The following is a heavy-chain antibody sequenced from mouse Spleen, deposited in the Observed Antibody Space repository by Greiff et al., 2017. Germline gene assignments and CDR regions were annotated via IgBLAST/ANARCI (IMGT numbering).Heavy chain of an antibody. V-gene: IGHV5-9-2*01. CDR1: GFTFSSYG. CDR3: ARLNYYGSSPLAMDY. J-gene: IGHJ4*01. D-gene: IGHD1-1*01. CDR2: ISGGGSYT. Sequence: EVNVVESGGGLVKPGGSLKLSCAASGFTFSSYGMSWVRQTPEKRLEWVATISGGGSYTYYPDSVKGRFTISRDNAKNNLYLQMSSLRSEDTALYYCARLNYYGSSPLAMDYWGQGTSVTVSS.